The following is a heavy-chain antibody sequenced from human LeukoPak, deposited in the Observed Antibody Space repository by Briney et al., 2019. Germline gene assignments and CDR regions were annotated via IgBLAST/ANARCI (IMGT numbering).Heavy chain of an antibody. CDR1: GFTFSSYE. Sequence: GGSLRLSCAASGFTFSSYEMNWVRQAPGKGLEWVSYISSSGSTIYYADSVKGRFTISRDNAKNSLYPQMDSLRGEDTVVYFCARVGCRGGSCSSGGDYYYGMDVWGKGTTVTVSS. D-gene: IGHD2-15*01. J-gene: IGHJ6*04. CDR3: ARVGCRGGSCSSGGDYYYGMDV. CDR2: ISSSGSTI. V-gene: IGHV3-48*03.